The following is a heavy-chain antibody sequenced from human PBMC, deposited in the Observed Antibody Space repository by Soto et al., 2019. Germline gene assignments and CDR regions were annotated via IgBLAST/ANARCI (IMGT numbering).Heavy chain of an antibody. CDR1: GFTFSSYG. CDR2: IWYDGSNK. J-gene: IGHJ6*03. V-gene: IGHV3-33*01. Sequence: QVQLVESGGGVVQPGRSLRLSCAASGFTFSSYGMHWVRQAPGKGLEWVAVIWYDGSNKYYADSVKGRLTISRDNSKNTLYLQMNSLRAEYTAVYYCARDRRDLGEPYMDVWGKGTTVTVSS. CDR3: ARDRRDLGEPYMDV.